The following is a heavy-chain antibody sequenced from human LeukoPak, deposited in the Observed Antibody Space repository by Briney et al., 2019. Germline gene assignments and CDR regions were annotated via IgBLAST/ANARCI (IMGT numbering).Heavy chain of an antibody. CDR1: GGSISSSSYY. J-gene: IGHJ4*02. D-gene: IGHD2-15*01. CDR2: IYYSGST. V-gene: IGHV4-39*01. CDR3: ASSNMVAAPFDY. Sequence: SETLSLTCTVSGGSISSSSYYWGWIRQPPGKGLEWIGSIYYSGSTYYNPSLKSRVTISVDTSKNQFSLKLSSVTAADTAVYYCASSNMVAAPFDYWGQGTLVTVSS.